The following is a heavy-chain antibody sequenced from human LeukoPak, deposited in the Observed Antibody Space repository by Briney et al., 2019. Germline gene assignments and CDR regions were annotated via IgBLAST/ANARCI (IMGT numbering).Heavy chain of an antibody. CDR2: IYYSGST. CDR3: ASGAVAGYYYYGMGV. V-gene: IGHV4-39*01. J-gene: IGHJ6*02. CDR1: GGSISSSSYY. D-gene: IGHD6-19*01. Sequence: SETLSLTCTVSGGSISSSSYYWGWIRQPPGKGLEWIGSIYYSGSTYYNPSLKSRVTISVDTSKNQFSLKLSSVTAADTAVYYCASGAVAGYYYYGMGVWGQGTTVTASS.